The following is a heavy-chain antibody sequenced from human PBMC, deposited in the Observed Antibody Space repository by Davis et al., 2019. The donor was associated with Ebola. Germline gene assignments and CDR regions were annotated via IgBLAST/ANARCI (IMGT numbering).Heavy chain of an antibody. D-gene: IGHD6-13*01. V-gene: IGHV4-34*01. CDR1: GGSFSGYY. CDR3: AGIAATGSY. J-gene: IGHJ4*02. Sequence: SETLSLTCAVYGGSFSGYYWSWLRQPPEKGLEWIGEINHSGTTHCNPSLKSRVTISVDTSKNQFSLKLTSVTAADTAVYSCAGIAATGSYWGQGALVTVSS. CDR2: INHSGTT.